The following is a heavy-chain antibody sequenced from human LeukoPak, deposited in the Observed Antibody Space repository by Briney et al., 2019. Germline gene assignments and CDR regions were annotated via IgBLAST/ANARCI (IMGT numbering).Heavy chain of an antibody. D-gene: IGHD3-9*01. Sequence: GESLRISCKGSGYSFTSYWIGWVRQMPGKGLEWMGIIYPGDSDTRYSPSFQGQVTISADKSISTAYLQWSSLKASDTAMYSCARHHGYYDILTGPFDYWGQGTLVTVSS. CDR2: IYPGDSDT. CDR3: ARHHGYYDILTGPFDY. V-gene: IGHV5-51*01. CDR1: GYSFTSYW. J-gene: IGHJ4*02.